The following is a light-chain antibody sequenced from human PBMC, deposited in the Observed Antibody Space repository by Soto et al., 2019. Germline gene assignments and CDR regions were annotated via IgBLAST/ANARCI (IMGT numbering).Light chain of an antibody. J-gene: IGKJ3*01. CDR3: QQPTYT. V-gene: IGKV1-39*01. CDR1: QTPRNF. CDR2: ATS. Sequence: DIQMTQSPFSLSASVGDRVTMTCRASQTPRNFLNWYQQKPGEAPQLLIYATSTLQSGVPSRFSGLDSGADFTLTINNLRPEDFATCYCQQPTYTFGPGTKVEIK.